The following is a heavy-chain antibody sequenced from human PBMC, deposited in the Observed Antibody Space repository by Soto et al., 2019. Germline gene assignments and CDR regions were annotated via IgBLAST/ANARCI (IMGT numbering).Heavy chain of an antibody. Sequence: EVQLLESGGALVQPGGSLRLSCAVSGVTFSKYAMSWVRQPPGKGPEWVASITGSGGLKYYADSVKGRFTISRDNSNNILFLQMNRLSDEDTATYYCSKGDYGGNSPYWYFALWGRGTLVIVSS. D-gene: IGHD4-17*01. CDR2: ITGSGGLK. J-gene: IGHJ2*01. V-gene: IGHV3-23*01. CDR1: GVTFSKYA. CDR3: SKGDYGGNSPYWYFAL.